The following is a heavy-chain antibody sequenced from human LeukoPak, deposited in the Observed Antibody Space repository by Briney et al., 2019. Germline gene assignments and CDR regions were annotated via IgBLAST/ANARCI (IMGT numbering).Heavy chain of an antibody. CDR1: GYTFTSYG. CDR2: ISAYNGNT. Sequence: GASVKVSCKASGYTFTSYGISWGRQAPGQGLEWMGWISAYNGNTNYAQKLQGRVTMTTDTSTSTAYMELRSLRSDDTAVYYCARDTGELLRSYYFDYWGQGTLVTVSS. CDR3: ARDTGELLRSYYFDY. J-gene: IGHJ4*02. V-gene: IGHV1-18*01. D-gene: IGHD1-26*01.